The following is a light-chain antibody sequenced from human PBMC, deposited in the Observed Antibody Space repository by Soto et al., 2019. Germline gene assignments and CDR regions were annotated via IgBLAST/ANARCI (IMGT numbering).Light chain of an antibody. CDR1: QTLRNK. Sequence: IVLTQSPGTLSVSPGERIILSCRASQTLRNKLTLYKQKPGQAPRLLIYGGFTRATGIPARFSGSGSGTEFTLTITILQSEDFAIYYCQQHNAWPLTFGPGTKLDLK. CDR2: GGF. J-gene: IGKJ3*01. V-gene: IGKV3-15*01. CDR3: QQHNAWPLT.